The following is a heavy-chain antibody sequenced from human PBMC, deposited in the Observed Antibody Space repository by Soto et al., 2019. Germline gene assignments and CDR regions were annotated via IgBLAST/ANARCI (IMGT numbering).Heavy chain of an antibody. CDR2: ISSSSSLI. J-gene: IGHJ4*02. D-gene: IGHD2-2*02. CDR3: ARDSTLTPGYCSTSCYNLDC. Sequence: VGSLRLSCGASGFTFSSDSINWFRQARVNGLEWVSSISSSSSLIYYADSVKGRFTISRDNAKNSLYLQMNSLRAEDTAVHYCARDSTLTPGYCSTSCYNLDCWGQGTLVTVSS. V-gene: IGHV3-21*01. CDR1: GFTFSSDS.